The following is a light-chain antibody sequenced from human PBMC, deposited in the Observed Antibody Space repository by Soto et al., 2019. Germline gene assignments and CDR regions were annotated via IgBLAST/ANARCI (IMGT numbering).Light chain of an antibody. CDR2: RNN. CDR3: AAWDDSLSGGV. J-gene: IGLJ2*01. CDR1: SSNIGSNY. V-gene: IGLV1-47*01. Sequence: QSVLTQPPSGSGTPGQRVTISCSGSSSNIGSNYVYWYQQLPGTAPKLLIYRNNQRPSGVPDRFSGSKSGTSASLAISGLRSEDEADYYCAAWDDSLSGGVFGGGTKVTVL.